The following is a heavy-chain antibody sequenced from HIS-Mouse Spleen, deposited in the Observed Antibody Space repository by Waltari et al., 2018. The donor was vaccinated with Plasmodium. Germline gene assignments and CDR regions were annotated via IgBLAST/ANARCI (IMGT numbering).Heavy chain of an antibody. CDR2: ISYDGSKK. J-gene: IGHJ4*02. CDR1: GFTFSRYG. CDR3: AKAQGVINFDY. V-gene: IGHV3-30*18. Sequence: QVQLVESGGGVVQPGRSLRLSCAASGFTFSRYGMHWVRQAPGKGLEWVAVISYDGSKKYYADSVKGRFTISRDNSKNTLYLQMNSLRAEDTAVYYCAKAQGVINFDYWGQGTLVTVSS. D-gene: IGHD2-8*01.